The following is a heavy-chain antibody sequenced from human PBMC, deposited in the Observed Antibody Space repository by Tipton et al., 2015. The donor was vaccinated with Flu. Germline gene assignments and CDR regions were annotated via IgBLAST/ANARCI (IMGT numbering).Heavy chain of an antibody. V-gene: IGHV3-9*01. CDR3: AKEYYYGSGSGYFDY. J-gene: IGHJ4*02. D-gene: IGHD3-10*01. Sequence: SLRLSCAASGFTFDDYAMHWVRQAPGKGLEWVSGISWNSGSIGYADSVKGRFTISRDNAKNSLYLQMNNLRAEDTALYYCAKEYYYGSGSGYFDYWGQGTLVTVSS. CDR2: ISWNSGSI. CDR1: GFTFDDYA.